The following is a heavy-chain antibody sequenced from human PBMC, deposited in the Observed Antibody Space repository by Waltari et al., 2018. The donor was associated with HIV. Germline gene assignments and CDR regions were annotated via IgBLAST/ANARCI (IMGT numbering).Heavy chain of an antibody. CDR2: ISTTGSAR. CDR3: ASRGVWCSAISCYGL. J-gene: IGHJ4*01. CDR1: GFTFSDYY. Sequence: QVQLVESGGNLVNPGGSLRLSCAASGFTFSDYYMSWIRQAPGKGLEWISYISTTGSARYYADSVKGRFTISRDNSKNSLYLQMNNLRAEDTAVYFCASRGVWCSAISCYGLWGHGTLVTVSS. V-gene: IGHV3-11*01. D-gene: IGHD2-15*01.